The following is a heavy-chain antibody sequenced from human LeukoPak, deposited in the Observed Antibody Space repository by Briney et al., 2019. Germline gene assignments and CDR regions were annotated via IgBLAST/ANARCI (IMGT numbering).Heavy chain of an antibody. CDR1: GFTFSNYG. Sequence: GGTLRLSCAASGFTFSNYGMHWVRQAPGKGLELESVICYDGSSKYYADSVKGRFTISRDNSKNTLYLQINSLRAEDTAMYYCARELPPVVNYRFDHWGQGTLVTVAS. CDR3: ARELPPVVNYRFDH. CDR2: ICYDGSSK. V-gene: IGHV3-33*01. J-gene: IGHJ5*02. D-gene: IGHD1-7*01.